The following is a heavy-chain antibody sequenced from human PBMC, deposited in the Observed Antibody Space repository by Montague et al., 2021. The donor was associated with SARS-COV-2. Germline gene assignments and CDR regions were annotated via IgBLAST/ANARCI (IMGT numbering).Heavy chain of an antibody. CDR2: IYHSGST. CDR3: VSRGAGWFGSNPERFDY. Sequence: SETLSLTCAVSGGSISSSNWWSWVRQPPGKGLEWIGEIYHSGSTXXNPSLKSRVTISVDKSKNQFSLKLSSVTAADTAVYYCVSRGAGWFGSNPERFDYWGQGTLVTVSS. D-gene: IGHD3-10*01. J-gene: IGHJ4*02. V-gene: IGHV4-4*02. CDR1: GGSISSSNW.